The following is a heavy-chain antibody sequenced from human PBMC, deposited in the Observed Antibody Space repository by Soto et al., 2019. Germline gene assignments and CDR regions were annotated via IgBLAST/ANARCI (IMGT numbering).Heavy chain of an antibody. CDR2: ISWNSGSI. CDR1: GFTFDDYD. V-gene: IGHV3-9*01. CDR3: AKAKQMATIPRSAFDI. Sequence: QPGGSLRLSCAASGFTFDDYDMHWVRQAPGKGLEWVSGISWNSGSIGYADSVKGRFTISRDNAKNSLYLQMNSLRAEDTALYYCAKAKQMATIPRSAFDIWGQGTMVTVSS. J-gene: IGHJ3*02. D-gene: IGHD5-12*01.